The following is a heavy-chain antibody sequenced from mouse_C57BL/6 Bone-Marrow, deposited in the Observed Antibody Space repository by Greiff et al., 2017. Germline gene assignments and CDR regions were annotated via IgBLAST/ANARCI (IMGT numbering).Heavy chain of an antibody. CDR2: IDPNSGGT. J-gene: IGHJ4*01. D-gene: IGHD2-2*01. CDR3: ARERGLRRYAMDY. CDR1: GYTFTSYW. Sequence: VQLQESGAELVKPGASVKLSCKASGYTFTSYWMHWVKQRPGRGLEWIGRIDPNSGGTKYNEKFKSKATLTVDKPSSTAYMQLSSLTSEDSAVYYCARERGLRRYAMDYWGQGTSVTVSS. V-gene: IGHV1-72*01.